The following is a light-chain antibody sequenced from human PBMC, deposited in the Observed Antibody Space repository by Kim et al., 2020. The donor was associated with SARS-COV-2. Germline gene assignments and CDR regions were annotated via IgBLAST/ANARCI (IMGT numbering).Light chain of an antibody. CDR2: DVS. Sequence: QSALTQPASVSGSPGQSITISCTGTSSDVGGYKYVSWYQQHPDKAPKLMIYDVSNRPSGISNRFSGSKSANTASLTISGLQAEDEADYYCSSYINSSTLWVFGGGTKLTVL. V-gene: IGLV2-14*03. CDR3: SSYINSSTLWV. J-gene: IGLJ3*02. CDR1: SSDVGGYKY.